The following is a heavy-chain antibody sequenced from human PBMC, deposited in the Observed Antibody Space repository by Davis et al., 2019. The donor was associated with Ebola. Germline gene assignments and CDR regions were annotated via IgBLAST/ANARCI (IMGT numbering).Heavy chain of an antibody. CDR3: ARVQAYGDED. J-gene: IGHJ4*02. CDR2: IHYSGST. V-gene: IGHV4-61*01. Sequence: SETLSLTCTVSGGSVSSGSYYWSWIRQPPGKGLEWIGHIHYSGSTNYNPSLKSRVTISVDTSKNQFSLKLSSVTAADTAVYYCARVQAYGDEDWGQGTLVTVSS. CDR1: GGSVSSGSYY. D-gene: IGHD4-17*01.